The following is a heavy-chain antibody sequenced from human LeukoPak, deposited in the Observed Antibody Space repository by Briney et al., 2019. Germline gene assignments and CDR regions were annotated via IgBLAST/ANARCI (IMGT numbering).Heavy chain of an antibody. V-gene: IGHV1-18*01. CDR2: ISAYNGNT. J-gene: IGHJ4*02. Sequence: GASVKVSCKASGYTLSSYSINWVRQAPGQGLEWMGWISAYNGNTNYTQKLQGRVTMTTDTSTSTAYMELRSLRSDDTAVYYCARGVGSAYYYVSDYWGQGTLVTVSS. D-gene: IGHD3-22*01. CDR1: GYTLSSYS. CDR3: ARGVGSAYYYVSDY.